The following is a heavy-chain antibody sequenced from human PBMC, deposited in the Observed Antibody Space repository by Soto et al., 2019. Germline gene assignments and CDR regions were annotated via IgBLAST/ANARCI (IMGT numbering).Heavy chain of an antibody. CDR1: GFTFSDYY. J-gene: IGHJ4*02. Sequence: GGSLRLSCAASGFTFSDYYMSWIRQAPGKGLEWVSYISSSSSYTNYADSVKGRFTISRDNAKNSLYLQMNSLRAEDTAVYYCARVPRYSYHNFDYWGQGTLVTVSS. CDR3: ARVPRYSYHNFDY. CDR2: ISSSSSYT. V-gene: IGHV3-11*05. D-gene: IGHD5-18*01.